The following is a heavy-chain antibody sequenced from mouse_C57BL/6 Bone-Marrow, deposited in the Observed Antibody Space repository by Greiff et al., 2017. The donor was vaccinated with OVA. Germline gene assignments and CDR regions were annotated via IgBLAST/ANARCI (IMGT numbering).Heavy chain of an antibody. CDR1: GYTFTDYS. J-gene: IGHJ2*01. Sequence: QVQLQQSGAELVRPGASVKLSCKASGYTFTDYSISWVKQRPGQGLEWIARIYPGSGNIYYNEKFKGKATLTAEKSSSTAYMQLSSLTSDDSAVYFCARSERLRDYFDDGGQGTTLTVSS. CDR2: IYPGSGNI. V-gene: IGHV1-76*01. D-gene: IGHD2-2*01. CDR3: ARSERLRDYFDD.